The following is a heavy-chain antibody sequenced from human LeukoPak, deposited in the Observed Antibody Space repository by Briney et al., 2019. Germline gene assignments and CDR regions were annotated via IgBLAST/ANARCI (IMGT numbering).Heavy chain of an antibody. D-gene: IGHD3-22*01. J-gene: IGHJ2*01. CDR3: ARSRDSSGYYWYFDL. V-gene: IGHV1-69*05. CDR2: IIPIFGTA. Sequence: ASVKVSCKASGGTFSSYAISWVRQAPGQGLEWMGGIIPIFGTANYARKFQGRVTITTDESTSTAYMELSSLRSEDTAVYYCARSRDSSGYYWYFDLWGRGTLVTVSS. CDR1: GGTFSSYA.